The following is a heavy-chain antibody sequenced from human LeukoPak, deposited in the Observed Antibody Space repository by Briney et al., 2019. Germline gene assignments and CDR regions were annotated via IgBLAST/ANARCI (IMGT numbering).Heavy chain of an antibody. CDR3: ARYAVAGLYYFDY. D-gene: IGHD6-19*01. Sequence: GGSLRLSCAASGFTFSDYYMSWIRQAPGKGLEWVSYISSSGNTIYYADSVKGRFTISRDSAKNSLYLQMNSLRAEDTAVYYCARYAVAGLYYFDYWGQGTLVTVSS. CDR2: ISSSGNTI. J-gene: IGHJ4*02. CDR1: GFTFSDYY. V-gene: IGHV3-11*01.